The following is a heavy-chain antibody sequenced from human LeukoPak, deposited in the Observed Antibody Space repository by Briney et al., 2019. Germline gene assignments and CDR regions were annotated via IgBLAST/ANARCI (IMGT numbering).Heavy chain of an antibody. CDR3: AKAIAASGTLSYFDY. V-gene: IGHV3-7*03. CDR1: GFTFSSYW. CDR2: IKQDGSEK. D-gene: IGHD6-13*01. J-gene: IGHJ4*02. Sequence: PGGSLRLSCAASGFTFSSYWMSWVRQAPGKGLEWVANIKQDGSEKYYVDSVKGRFTISRDNAKNSLYLQMNSLRAEDTALYYCAKAIAASGTLSYFDYWGQGTLVTVSS.